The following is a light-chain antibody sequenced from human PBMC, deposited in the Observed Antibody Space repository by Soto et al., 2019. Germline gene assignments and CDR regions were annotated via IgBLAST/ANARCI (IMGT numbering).Light chain of an antibody. V-gene: IGLV1-40*01. J-gene: IGLJ2*01. CDR1: SSNIGAGYD. CDR3: QSYDSSLIGVV. CDR2: GNT. Sequence: QSVLPQPPSVSGAPGQRVTISRTGSSSNIGAGYDVHWYQQLPGTAPKLLIFGNTNRPSGVPDRFSGSKSGTSASLAITGLQAEDEADYYCQSYDSSLIGVVFGGGTKVTVL.